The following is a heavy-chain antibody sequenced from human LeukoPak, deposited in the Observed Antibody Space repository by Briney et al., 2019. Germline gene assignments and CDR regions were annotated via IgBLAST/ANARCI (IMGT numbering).Heavy chain of an antibody. CDR1: GGSVSDYY. D-gene: IGHD1-1*01. CDR3: ASVDSWIDDAFDI. V-gene: IGHV4-59*02. CDR2: IYYSGST. Sequence: PSETLSLTCTVSGGSVSDYYWSWIRQPPGKGLEWIGHIYYSGSTNYNPSLKSRVTISVDTSKNQFSLKLSSVTAADTAVYYCASVDSWIDDAFDIWGQGTMVTVSS. J-gene: IGHJ3*02.